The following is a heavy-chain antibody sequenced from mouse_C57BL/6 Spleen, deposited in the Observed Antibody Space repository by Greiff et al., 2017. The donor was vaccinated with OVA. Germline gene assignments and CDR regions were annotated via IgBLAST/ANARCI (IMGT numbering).Heavy chain of an antibody. J-gene: IGHJ3*01. D-gene: IGHD2-12*01. V-gene: IGHV1-55*01. CDR1: GYTFTSYW. Sequence: QVQLQQPGAELVKPGASVKMSCKASGYTFTSYWITWVKQRPGQGLEWIGDIYPGSGSTNYNEKFKSKATLTVDTSSSTAYMQLSSLTSEDSAVYYCARGVYDRAWFAYWGQGTLVTVSA. CDR2: IYPGSGST. CDR3: ARGVYDRAWFAY.